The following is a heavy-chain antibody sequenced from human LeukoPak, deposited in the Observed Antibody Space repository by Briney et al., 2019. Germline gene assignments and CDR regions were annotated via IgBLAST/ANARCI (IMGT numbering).Heavy chain of an antibody. CDR3: ARVDVGAVAG. Sequence: SETLSLTCSVSGASISNSDYYWGWIRQPPGKGLEWIGSVHYTGTTYYNASLKSRIDLSVDTSNNRLSLKLRSVTAADTAVYYCARVDVGAVAGWGQGTLVTVSS. CDR1: GASISNSDYY. CDR2: VHYTGTT. J-gene: IGHJ4*02. V-gene: IGHV4-39*07. D-gene: IGHD6-19*01.